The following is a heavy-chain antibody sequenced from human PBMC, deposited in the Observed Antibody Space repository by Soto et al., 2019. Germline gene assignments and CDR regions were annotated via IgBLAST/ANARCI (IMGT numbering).Heavy chain of an antibody. CDR1: GFTFSSYG. CDR3: AKEGGLSGSYYISSSYYFDY. CDR2: ISYDGSNT. Sequence: GGSLRLSCAASGFTFSSYGMHWVRQAPGKGLEWVAIISYDGSNTYYADSVKGRFTISRDNSKNTLYLQMNSLRAEDTSVYYCAKEGGLSGSYYISSSYYFDYWGQRTLVTVSS. D-gene: IGHD1-26*01. V-gene: IGHV3-30*18. J-gene: IGHJ4*02.